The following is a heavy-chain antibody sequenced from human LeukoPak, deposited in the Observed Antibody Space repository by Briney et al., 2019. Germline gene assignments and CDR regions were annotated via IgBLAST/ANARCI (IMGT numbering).Heavy chain of an antibody. D-gene: IGHD6-19*01. Sequence: SQTLFLTCSVSGGSISSGTYYWSWIRQPAGKGLEWIGRLYTSGSTKYNPSLKSRVTISLDTSKNQFSLKLRSVTAADTAVYYCARDWETRVAVAGINYSYYYMDVWGKGTTVTVSS. CDR3: ARDWETRVAVAGINYSYYYMDV. V-gene: IGHV4-61*02. CDR1: GGSISSGTYY. CDR2: LYTSGST. J-gene: IGHJ6*03.